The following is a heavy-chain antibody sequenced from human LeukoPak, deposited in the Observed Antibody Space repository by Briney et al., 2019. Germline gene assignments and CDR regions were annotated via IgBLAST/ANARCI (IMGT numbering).Heavy chain of an antibody. CDR3: AREGYYYDSSGSSIGSDY. D-gene: IGHD3-22*01. CDR2: ISAYNGNT. J-gene: IGHJ4*02. CDR1: GYTFTSYG. Sequence: ASVKVSCKASGYTFTSYGISWVRQAPGQGLEWMGWISAYNGNTNYAQKLQGRVTMTTDTSTSTAYMELRSLGSDDTAVYYCAREGYYYDSSGSSIGSDYWGQGTLVTVSS. V-gene: IGHV1-18*01.